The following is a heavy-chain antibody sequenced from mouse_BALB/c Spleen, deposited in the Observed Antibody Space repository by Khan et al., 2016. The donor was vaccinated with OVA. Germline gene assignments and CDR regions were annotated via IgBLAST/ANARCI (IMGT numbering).Heavy chain of an antibody. V-gene: IGHV3-2*02. J-gene: IGHJ2*01. CDR2: ISYSGRT. CDR1: GYSITSDYA. D-gene: IGHD1-1*01. CDR3: ARSVTITTVVATDFDY. Sequence: VQLQQLGPGLVKPSQSLSLTCTVTGYSITSDYAWNWIRQFPGNKLEWMGYISYSGRTSYNPSLKSRISITRDTSRNQFFLQLNSVTTEDTATYYCARSVTITTVVATDFDYWGQGTTLTVSS.